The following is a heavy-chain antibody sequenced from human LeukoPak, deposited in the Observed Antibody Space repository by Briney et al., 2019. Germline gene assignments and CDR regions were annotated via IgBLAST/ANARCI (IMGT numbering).Heavy chain of an antibody. D-gene: IGHD2-2*02. CDR1: GFTFSSYA. J-gene: IGHJ4*02. Sequence: GRSLRLSCAASGFTFSSYAMHWVRQAPGKGLEWVAVISYDGSNKYYADSVKGRFTISRDNSKNTLYLQMNSLRAEDTDVYYCAAEYVIYCSSTSCYTVEPVIDYWGQGTLVTVSS. CDR2: ISYDGSNK. V-gene: IGHV3-30*01. CDR3: AAEYVIYCSSTSCYTVEPVIDY.